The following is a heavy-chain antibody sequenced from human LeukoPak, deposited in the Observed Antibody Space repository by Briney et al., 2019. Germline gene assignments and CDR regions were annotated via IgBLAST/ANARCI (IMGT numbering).Heavy chain of an antibody. Sequence: SQTLSLTYAISGDSVSSNSVTWNWIRQSPSRGLEWLGRTCYRSTWYNDYAVSVRGRITVNPDTSKNQFSLHLNSVTPEDTAVYYCARRLTQYDCFDPWGQGILVTVSS. J-gene: IGHJ5*02. D-gene: IGHD2-2*01. CDR1: GDSVSSNSVT. CDR3: ARRLTQYDCFDP. V-gene: IGHV6-1*01. CDR2: TCYRSTWYN.